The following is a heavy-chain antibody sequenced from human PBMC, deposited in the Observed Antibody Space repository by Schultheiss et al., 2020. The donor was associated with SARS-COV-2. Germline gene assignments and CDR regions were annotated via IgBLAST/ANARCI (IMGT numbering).Heavy chain of an antibody. V-gene: IGHV1-3*01. D-gene: IGHD1-20*01. CDR3: ARGHNWNFDS. CDR2: SNAGNGNT. J-gene: IGHJ5*01. Sequence: ASVKVSCKASGYTFTSYAMHWVRQAPGQRLEWMGWSNAGNGNTNYAQKLQGRVTMTTDTSTSTAYMELRSLRSDDTAVYYCARGHNWNFDSWGQGTLVTVSS. CDR1: GYTFTSYA.